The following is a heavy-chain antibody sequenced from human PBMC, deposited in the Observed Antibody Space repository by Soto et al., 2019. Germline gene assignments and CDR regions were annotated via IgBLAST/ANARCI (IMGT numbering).Heavy chain of an antibody. Sequence: QVQLVESGGGVVQPGRSLRLSCATSGFTFSSYGMHWVRQGPGKGLEWVAVIWYDGTNNYYADSVNGRFTISRDDSKNTLYLQMTSLRAEDTAVYYCARGPMTTVTTWGDWYFDLWGRGTLVTVSS. J-gene: IGHJ2*01. V-gene: IGHV3-33*01. CDR2: IWYDGTNN. CDR3: ARGPMTTVTTWGDWYFDL. D-gene: IGHD4-17*01. CDR1: GFTFSSYG.